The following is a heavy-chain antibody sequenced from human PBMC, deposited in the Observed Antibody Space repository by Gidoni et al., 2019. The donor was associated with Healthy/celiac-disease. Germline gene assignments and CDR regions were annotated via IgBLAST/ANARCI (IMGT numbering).Heavy chain of an antibody. CDR2: INHSGST. D-gene: IGHD3-10*01. CDR3: ARGRDDSITMVRGVKSWFDP. Sequence: QVQLQQWGAGLLKPSETLSLTCAVYGGSFSGYYWSWIRPPPGKGLGWIGKINHSGSTNYNPSLKSRVTISVDTSKNQFSLKLSSVTAADTAVYYCARGRDDSITMVRGVKSWFDPWGQGTLVTVSS. V-gene: IGHV4-34*01. CDR1: GGSFSGYY. J-gene: IGHJ5*02.